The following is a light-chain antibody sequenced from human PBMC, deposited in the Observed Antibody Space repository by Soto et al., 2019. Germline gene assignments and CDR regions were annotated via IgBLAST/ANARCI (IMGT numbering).Light chain of an antibody. Sequence: EIVLTQSPGTLSLSPGESATLSCKASQNPRGNYFAWYQQAVGQAPRLLVYGASLRAAGVPDRFSGSGSRTEFNLTINRVEPEDFAVYYCHQFGSSPFTFGPGTRLDI. CDR2: GAS. J-gene: IGKJ3*01. CDR3: HQFGSSPFT. CDR1: QNPRGNY. V-gene: IGKV3-20*01.